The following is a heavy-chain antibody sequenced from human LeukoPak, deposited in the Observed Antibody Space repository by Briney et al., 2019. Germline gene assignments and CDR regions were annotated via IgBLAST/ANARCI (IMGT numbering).Heavy chain of an antibody. V-gene: IGHV3-53*01. CDR3: ASTGDVDTAMGLDY. D-gene: IGHD5-18*01. CDR1: GGSISSYY. J-gene: IGHJ4*02. CDR2: IYSGGST. Sequence: ETLSLTCTVSGGSISSYYWSWIRQPPGKGLEWVSVIYSGGSTYYADSVKGRFTISRDNSKNTLYLQMNSLRAEDTAVYYCASTGDVDTAMGLDYWGQGTLVTVSS.